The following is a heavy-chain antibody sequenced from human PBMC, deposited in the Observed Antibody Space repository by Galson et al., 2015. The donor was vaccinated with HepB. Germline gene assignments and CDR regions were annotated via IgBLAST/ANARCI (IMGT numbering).Heavy chain of an antibody. CDR2: INAGNGNT. J-gene: IGHJ5*02. Sequence: SVKVSCKASGYTFTSYAMHWVRQAPGQRLEWMGWINAGNGNTKYSQKFQGRVTITRDTSASTAYMELSSLRSEDKAVYYCAREGLRFLEWLFSGWFDPWGQGTLVTVSS. CDR3: AREGLRFLEWLFSGWFDP. V-gene: IGHV1-3*01. D-gene: IGHD3-3*01. CDR1: GYTFTSYA.